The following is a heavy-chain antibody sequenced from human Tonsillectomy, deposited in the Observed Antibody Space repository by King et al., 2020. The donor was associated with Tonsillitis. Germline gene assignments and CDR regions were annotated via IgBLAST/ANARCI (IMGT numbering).Heavy chain of an antibody. V-gene: IGHV3-33*05. D-gene: IGHD6-25*01. CDR2: ISYDGSRK. CDR3: ARERLYSSGWGIDY. J-gene: IGHJ4*02. CDR1: GFTFRNYG. Sequence: VQLVESGGGVVQPGRSLRLSCAASGFTFRNYGMHWVRQAPGKGLDWVSVISYDGSRKNYADSVKGRFAISRVNSNSTVYLQVNSLRAEDTALYYCARERLYSSGWGIDYWGRGPPVTVSS.